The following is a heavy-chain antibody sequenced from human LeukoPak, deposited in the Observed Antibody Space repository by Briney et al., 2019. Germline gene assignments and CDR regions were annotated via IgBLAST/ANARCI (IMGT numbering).Heavy chain of an antibody. Sequence: GRSLRLSCAASGFTFSSYAMHWVRQAPGQGLEWMGRINPNSGGTNYAQKFQGRVTMTRDTSISTAYMELSRLRSDDTAVYYCAREPAYQGWYFDLWGRGTLVTVSS. CDR3: AREPAYQGWYFDL. V-gene: IGHV1-2*06. D-gene: IGHD2-2*01. CDR2: INPNSGGT. CDR1: GFTFSSYA. J-gene: IGHJ2*01.